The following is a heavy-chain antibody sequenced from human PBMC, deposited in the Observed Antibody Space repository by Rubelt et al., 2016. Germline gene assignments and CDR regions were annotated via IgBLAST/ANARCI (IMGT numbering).Heavy chain of an antibody. Sequence: QVQLQESGPGLVKPSGTLSLTCAVSGGSISSYYWNWIRQPPGKGLEWIGHIYYTGSTIYNPSLKSRVPISVDTSKNQFSLKVGSVTAADTAVYYWARDFRSNNGIYYSDYWGQGTLVTVSS. J-gene: IGHJ4*02. CDR1: GGSISSYY. V-gene: IGHV4-59*01. CDR2: IYYTGST. CDR3: ARDFRSNNGIYYSDY. D-gene: IGHD3-22*01.